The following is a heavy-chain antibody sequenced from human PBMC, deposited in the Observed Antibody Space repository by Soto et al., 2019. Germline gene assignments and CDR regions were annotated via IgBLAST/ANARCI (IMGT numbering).Heavy chain of an antibody. Sequence: TSETLSLTCTVAGGSISSYYWSWIRQPPGKGLEWIGYIYYSGSTNYNPSLKSRVTISVDTSKNQFSLKLSSVTAADTAVYYCARQGYSSSWYWWFDPWGQGTLVTVSS. D-gene: IGHD6-13*01. V-gene: IGHV4-59*08. CDR1: GGSISSYY. CDR3: ARQGYSSSWYWWFDP. J-gene: IGHJ5*02. CDR2: IYYSGST.